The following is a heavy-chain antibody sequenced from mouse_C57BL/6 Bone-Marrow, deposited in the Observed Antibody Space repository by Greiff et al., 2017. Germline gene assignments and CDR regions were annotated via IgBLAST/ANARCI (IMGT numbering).Heavy chain of an antibody. J-gene: IGHJ1*03. V-gene: IGHV5-6*01. CDR1: GFPFSSYG. CDR3: ARNYSGYFDV. Sequence: EVQLVESGGDLVKPGGSLKLSCAASGFPFSSYGMSWVRQTPDTRLEWVATISSGGSYSYYPDSVNGRFTISRDNAKNTLYLHMSILKSEDTAMYYCARNYSGYFDVWGTGTTVTVAS. CDR2: ISSGGSYS. D-gene: IGHD1-1*01.